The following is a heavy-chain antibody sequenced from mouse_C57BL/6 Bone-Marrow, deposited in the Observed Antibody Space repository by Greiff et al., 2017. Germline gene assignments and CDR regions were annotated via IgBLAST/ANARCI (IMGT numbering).Heavy chain of an antibody. V-gene: IGHV1-81*01. J-gene: IGHJ2*01. CDR3: ARDYYGGYYFDY. Sequence: VTLQESGAELARPGAPVKLSCKASGYTFTSYGISWVKQRTGQGLEWIGEIYPRSGNTYYNEKFKGKATLTADKSSSTAYMELRSLTSEDSAVYFCARDYYGGYYFDYWGQGTTLTVSS. CDR1: GYTFTSYG. CDR2: IYPRSGNT. D-gene: IGHD1-1*01.